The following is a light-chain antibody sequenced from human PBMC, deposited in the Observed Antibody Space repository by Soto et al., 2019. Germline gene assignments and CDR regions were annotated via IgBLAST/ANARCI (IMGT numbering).Light chain of an antibody. CDR3: QQYVSSPPT. J-gene: IGKJ1*01. CDR2: GSS. Sequence: EIVLTQSPGTLSLSPGERATLSCKASQSIVSNYLAWYQRRPAQAPRLLIYGSSSRATDIPARFSGSGSGTDFTLTITSLESEDFAVYYCQQYVSSPPTFGQGTKVDFK. CDR1: QSIVSNY. V-gene: IGKV3-20*01.